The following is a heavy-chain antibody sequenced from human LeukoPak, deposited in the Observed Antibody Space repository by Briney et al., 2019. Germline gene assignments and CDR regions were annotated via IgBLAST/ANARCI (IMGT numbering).Heavy chain of an antibody. D-gene: IGHD1-1*01. J-gene: IGHJ4*02. Sequence: PGGSLRLSCAASGFTFSDYYMSWIRQAPGKVLEWVSYNSSSRSDTNSAGYVKGRFTLSRDNDKNSLYLQMNSLRAENTAVYYCARTGTSNYYFDYWGQGSLVTVSS. V-gene: IGHV3-11*06. CDR3: ARTGTSNYYFDY. CDR1: GFTFSDYY. CDR2: NSSSRSDT.